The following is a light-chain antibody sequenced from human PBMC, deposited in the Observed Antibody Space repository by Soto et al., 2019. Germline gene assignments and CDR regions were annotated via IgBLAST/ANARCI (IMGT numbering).Light chain of an antibody. J-gene: IGKJ2*01. V-gene: IGKV1-17*01. Sequence: DIQMTQSPSSLSASVGDRVTITCRASHGISNHLGWFQHKPGKAPKRLIYGASSLQAGVPSGFSGSGSGTEFAITITGLQPEDVADYYVLQDNTAPYTFGQGTKLEIK. CDR2: GAS. CDR3: LQDNTAPYT. CDR1: HGISNH.